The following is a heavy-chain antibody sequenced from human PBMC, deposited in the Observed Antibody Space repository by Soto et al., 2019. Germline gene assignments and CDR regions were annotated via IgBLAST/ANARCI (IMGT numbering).Heavy chain of an antibody. CDR3: ARGEQYSGRIFDY. V-gene: IGHV6-1*01. J-gene: IGHJ4*01. Sequence: QTLSLTCAITGDSVSSNSAGWSWVRQSPSRGLEWLGRTYYRSKWYYEYAVSVRGRITINPDTSQNQYSLQLNSVTPEVTAVYFCARGEQYSGRIFDYWGQGTLVTVSS. CDR2: TYYRSKWYY. D-gene: IGHD1-26*01. CDR1: GDSVSSNSAG.